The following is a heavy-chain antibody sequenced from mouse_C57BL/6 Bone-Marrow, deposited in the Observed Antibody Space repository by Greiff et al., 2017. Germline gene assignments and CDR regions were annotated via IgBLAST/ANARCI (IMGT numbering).Heavy chain of an antibody. Sequence: QVQLQQPGAELVKPGASVKLSCKASGYTFTSDWIPWVKQRPGQGLEWIGVLYPCNGGTNYTEKFQSKATLTADTSSSTAYMQLSSLTSEDSAVNDCARNGDCAEMDYWGQGTSVTVSS. J-gene: IGHJ4*01. V-gene: IGHV1-55*01. D-gene: IGHD1-2*01. CDR2: LYPCNGGT. CDR3: ARNGDCAEMDY. CDR1: GYTFTSDW.